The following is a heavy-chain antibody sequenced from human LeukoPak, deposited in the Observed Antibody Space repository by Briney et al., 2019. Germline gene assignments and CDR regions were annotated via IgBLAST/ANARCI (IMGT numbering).Heavy chain of an antibody. CDR1: GGSISSYY. D-gene: IGHD6-13*01. CDR2: IYYSGST. J-gene: IGHJ6*02. Sequence: SETLSLTCTVSGGSISSYYWSWIRQPPGKGLEWIRYIYYSGSTNYNPSLKSRVTISVDTSKNQFSLKLSSVTAADTAVYYCATPYSSSWGPLDVWGQGTTVTVSS. V-gene: IGHV4-59*01. CDR3: ATPYSSSWGPLDV.